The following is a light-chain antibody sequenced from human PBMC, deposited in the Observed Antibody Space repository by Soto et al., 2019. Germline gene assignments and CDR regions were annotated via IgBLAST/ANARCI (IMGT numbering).Light chain of an antibody. CDR1: QSVSSY. V-gene: IGKV3-11*01. Sequence: EIVLTQSPATLSLSPGERATLSCRASQSVSSYLAWYQQKPGQAPRLLIYDASNRATGIPARFSGSGSGTDFPLTISRLEPENFGVYYCQQRSNWPPITFGQGTRLEI. CDR3: QQRSNWPPIT. CDR2: DAS. J-gene: IGKJ5*01.